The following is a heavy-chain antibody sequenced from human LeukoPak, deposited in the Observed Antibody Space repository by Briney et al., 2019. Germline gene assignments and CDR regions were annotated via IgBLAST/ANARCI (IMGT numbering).Heavy chain of an antibody. V-gene: IGHV1-2*02. CDR3: ARVNGGYSYDFDY. J-gene: IGHJ4*02. CDR2: INPNSGGT. D-gene: IGHD4-23*01. CDR1: GYTFTVYY. Sequence: ASVTVSFTSSGYTFTVYYTHWVRQAPGQGLEWMGWINPNSGGTNYAQKFQGRVTMTRDTSISTAYMELSRLRSDDTAVYYCARVNGGYSYDFDYWGQGTLVTVSS.